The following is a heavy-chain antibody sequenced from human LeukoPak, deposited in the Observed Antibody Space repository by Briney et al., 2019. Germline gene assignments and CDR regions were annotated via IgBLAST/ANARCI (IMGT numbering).Heavy chain of an antibody. D-gene: IGHD6-6*01. V-gene: IGHV1-69*13. J-gene: IGHJ4*02. Sequence: SVKVSCKASGGTFSSYAISWVRQAPGQGLEWMGGIIPIFGTANYAQKFQGRVTITADESTSTAYMELSSLRSEDTAVYYCARSKGIAARRLDYFDYWGQGTLVTVSS. CDR1: GGTFSSYA. CDR3: ARSKGIAARRLDYFDY. CDR2: IIPIFGTA.